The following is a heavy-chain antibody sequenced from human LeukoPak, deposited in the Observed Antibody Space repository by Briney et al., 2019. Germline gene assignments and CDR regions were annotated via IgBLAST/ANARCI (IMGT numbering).Heavy chain of an antibody. J-gene: IGHJ4*02. CDR1: GFTFTSSA. CDR2: IVVGSGNT. Sequence: SVKVSCKASGFTFTSSAVQWVRQARGQRLEWIGWIVVGSGNTNYAQKFQERVTITRDMSTSTAYMELSSLRSEDTAVYYCAAVQTHSSSPPFDYWGQGTLVTVSS. D-gene: IGHD6-6*01. V-gene: IGHV1-58*01. CDR3: AAVQTHSSSPPFDY.